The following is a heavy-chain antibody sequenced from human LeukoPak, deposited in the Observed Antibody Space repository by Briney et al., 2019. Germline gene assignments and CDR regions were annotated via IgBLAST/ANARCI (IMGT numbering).Heavy chain of an antibody. CDR1: GFTFSSYS. J-gene: IGHJ4*02. CDR2: ISSSSSTI. CDR3: ARDRDGSGSYYGEIDY. D-gene: IGHD3-10*01. Sequence: PGGSLRLSCAASGFTFSSYSMNWVRQAPGKGLEWVSYISSSSSTIYYVDSVKGRSTISRDNAKNSLYLQMNSLRAEDTAVYYCARDRDGSGSYYGEIDYWGQGTLVTVSS. V-gene: IGHV3-48*01.